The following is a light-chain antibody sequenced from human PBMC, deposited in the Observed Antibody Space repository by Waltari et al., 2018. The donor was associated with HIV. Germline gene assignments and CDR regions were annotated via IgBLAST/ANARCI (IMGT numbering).Light chain of an antibody. V-gene: IGLV1-47*01. CDR2: RSN. CDR3: AAWDDSLSGHVV. J-gene: IGLJ2*01. Sequence: QSVLTQPPSASGTPGQRVTISCSGSSPNIGSNYVYWYQQPPGTAPKLLIYRSNQRPSGVPGRFSGSKSGTSASLAISGLRSEDEADYYCAAWDDSLSGHVVFGGGTKLTVL. CDR1: SPNIGSNY.